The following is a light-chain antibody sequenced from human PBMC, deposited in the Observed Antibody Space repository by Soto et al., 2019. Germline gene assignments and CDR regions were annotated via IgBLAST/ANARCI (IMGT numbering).Light chain of an antibody. V-gene: IGLV2-14*01. CDR1: SSDVGGYNY. CDR3: SSYTSSSTPYV. Sequence: QSALTQPASVSGSPGQSITISCTGTSSDVGGYNYVSWYQQHLGKAPKLMIYDVSNRPSGVSNRFSGSKSGSTASLTISGLQAEDEADYYCSSYTSSSTPYVFGTGTKVTVL. J-gene: IGLJ1*01. CDR2: DVS.